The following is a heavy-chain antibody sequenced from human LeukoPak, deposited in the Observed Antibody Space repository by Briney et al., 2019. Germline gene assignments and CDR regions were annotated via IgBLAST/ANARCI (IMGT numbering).Heavy chain of an antibody. Sequence: SETLSLTCAVYGGSFSGYYWSWIRQPPGKGLEWSGEINHSGSTIYNPSLKSRVTISVDTSKNQFSLKLSSVTAADTAVYYCARVRMYYDFWSGYYRGSSGWFDPWGQGTLVTVSS. D-gene: IGHD3-3*01. CDR1: GGSFSGYY. V-gene: IGHV4-34*01. CDR3: ARVRMYYDFWSGYYRGSSGWFDP. CDR2: INHSGST. J-gene: IGHJ5*02.